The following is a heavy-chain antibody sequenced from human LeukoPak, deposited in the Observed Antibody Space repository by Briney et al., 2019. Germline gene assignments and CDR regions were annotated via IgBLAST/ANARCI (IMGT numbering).Heavy chain of an antibody. CDR3: TREEYGGVYFDY. V-gene: IGHV3-23*01. D-gene: IGHD4-23*01. J-gene: IGHJ4*02. Sequence: PGGSLRLSCAASGXTFSNYAMGWVRQAPGKGLEWVSLISGSGGGTYFADSVKGRFTISRDNSKNTLYLQMNSLRPDDTAVYFCTREEYGGVYFDYWGQGTLVTVSS. CDR2: ISGSGGGT. CDR1: GXTFSNYA.